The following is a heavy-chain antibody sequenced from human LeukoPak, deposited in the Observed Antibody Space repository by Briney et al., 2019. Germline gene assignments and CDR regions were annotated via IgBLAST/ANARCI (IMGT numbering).Heavy chain of an antibody. V-gene: IGHV3-7*01. D-gene: IGHD3-9*01. CDR3: ARVFDTVFYYFDY. CDR1: GLTXXXXW. CDR2: IKQDGSEK. Sequence: RLSXXXXGLTXXXXWMXXXXXXXXXXXXXVANIKQDGSEKYYVDSVKGRFTISRDNAKNSLYLQMNSLRAEDTAVYYCARVFDTVFYYFDYWGQGTLVTVSS. J-gene: IGHJ4*02.